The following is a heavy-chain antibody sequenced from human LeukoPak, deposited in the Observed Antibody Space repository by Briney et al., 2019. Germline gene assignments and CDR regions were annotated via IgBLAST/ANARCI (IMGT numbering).Heavy chain of an antibody. CDR3: ASATYYYGSGNWFDP. CDR2: IYYSGNT. D-gene: IGHD3-10*01. Sequence: SETLSLTCTVSGGSISSSSYYWGWIRQPPGKGLEWIGSIYYSGNTYYNPSLKSRITISVDTSKNQFSLKLSSVTAADTAVYYCASATYYYGSGNWFDPWGQGTLVTVSS. V-gene: IGHV4-39*07. CDR1: GGSISSSSYY. J-gene: IGHJ5*02.